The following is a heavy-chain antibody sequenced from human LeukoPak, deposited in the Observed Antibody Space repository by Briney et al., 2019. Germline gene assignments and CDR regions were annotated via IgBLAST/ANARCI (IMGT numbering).Heavy chain of an antibody. CDR2: INPNSGGT. J-gene: IGHJ6*03. CDR3: ARVVAVTGRPVYYMDV. Sequence: ASVKVSCKASGYMFTGYYMHWVRQAPGQGLEWMGWINPNSGGTNYAQKLQGRVTMTSDTSISTAHMDLNRLRSYDTAVYYCARVVAVTGRPVYYMDVWGKGTTVTVSS. D-gene: IGHD6-19*01. CDR1: GYMFTGYY. V-gene: IGHV1-2*02.